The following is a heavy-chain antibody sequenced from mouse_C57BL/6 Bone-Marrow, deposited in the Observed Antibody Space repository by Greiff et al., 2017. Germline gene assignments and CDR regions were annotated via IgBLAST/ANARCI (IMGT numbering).Heavy chain of an antibody. CDR3: ARGHYGSSTRYFDV. D-gene: IGHD1-1*01. J-gene: IGHJ1*03. Sequence: EVQLQQSGPELVKPGASVKIPCKASGYTFTDYNMDWVKQSHGKSLEWIGDINPNNGGTIYNQKFKGKATLTVDKSSSTAYMELRSLTSEDTAVYYCARGHYGSSTRYFDVWGTGTTVTVSS. CDR1: GYTFTDYN. V-gene: IGHV1-18*01. CDR2: INPNNGGT.